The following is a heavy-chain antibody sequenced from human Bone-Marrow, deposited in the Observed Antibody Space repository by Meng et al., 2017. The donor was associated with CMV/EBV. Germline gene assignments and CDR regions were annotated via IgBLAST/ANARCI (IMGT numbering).Heavy chain of an antibody. CDR1: GFMFRRYA. CDR3: ARLNYKGY. CDR2: IYGDDRNT. D-gene: IGHD1-7*01. J-gene: IGHJ4*02. V-gene: IGHV3-23*03. Sequence: GGSLRLSCAASGFMFRRYAMSWVRQAPGKGLEWVSTIYGDDRNTFCAESVKGRFSVSRDNSMNTLFLQMDSLRAEDTAVYYCARLNYKGYGGPGTLVTVSS.